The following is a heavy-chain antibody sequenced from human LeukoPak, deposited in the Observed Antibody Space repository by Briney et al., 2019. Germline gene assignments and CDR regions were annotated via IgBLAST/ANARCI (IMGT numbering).Heavy chain of an antibody. D-gene: IGHD6-6*01. CDR2: INPNSGGT. CDR3: AREVEYSSSNWFDP. Sequence: ASVKVSCKASGYTFTGYYMHWVRQAPGQGLEWMGRINPNSGGTNYAQKFQGRVTMTRDTSISTAYMELSRLRSDDTAVYYCAREVEYSSSNWFDPWGQGTLVTVSS. J-gene: IGHJ5*02. V-gene: IGHV1-2*06. CDR1: GYTFTGYY.